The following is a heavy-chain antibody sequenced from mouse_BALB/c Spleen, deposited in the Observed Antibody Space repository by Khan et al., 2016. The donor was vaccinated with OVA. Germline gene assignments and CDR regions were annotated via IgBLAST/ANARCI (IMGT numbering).Heavy chain of an antibody. J-gene: IGHJ4*01. CDR1: GFSLSRYN. Sequence: VQLQESGPGLVAPSQSLSITCTVSGFSLSRYNIHWVRQPPGKGLEWLGMIWGGGGTDYNSTLKIRLSISKDNSKSQVFLKMNSLQTDDTAVYFCDRAYYRYDGYYAMDYWGQGTSVTVSS. CDR2: IWGGGGT. CDR3: DRAYYRYDGYYAMDY. V-gene: IGHV2-6-4*01. D-gene: IGHD2-14*01.